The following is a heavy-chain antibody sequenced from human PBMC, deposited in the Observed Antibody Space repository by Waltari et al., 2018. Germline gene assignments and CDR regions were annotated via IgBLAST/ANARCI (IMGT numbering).Heavy chain of an antibody. CDR3: ARGALAGRFFDF. D-gene: IGHD6-19*01. J-gene: IGHJ4*02. CDR1: GFPFNRFV. CDR2: VWYDGINK. Sequence: QGLLVESGGRVVQPGGSLRLSCAASGFPFNRFVMQWVRQAPGKGLEWVAAVWYDGINKYYADSVKGRFTISRDNSENTLYLQMNSLRVDDTATYYCARGALAGRFFDFWGQGTRVTVSS. V-gene: IGHV3-33*01.